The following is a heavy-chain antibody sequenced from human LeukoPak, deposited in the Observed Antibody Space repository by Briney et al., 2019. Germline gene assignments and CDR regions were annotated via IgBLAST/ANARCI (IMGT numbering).Heavy chain of an antibody. J-gene: IGHJ4*02. CDR3: TTGGYSNGIDY. CDR1: GVTFNNAW. CDR2: IKSKTDGETT. Sequence: GGSLRLSCAVSGVTFNNAWMNWVRQAPGKGLEWVGRIKSKTDGETTDYAAPVKGRFIISRDDSKNTLYLQMNSLKTEDTAVYYCTTGGYSNGIDYWGQGTLVTVSS. V-gene: IGHV3-15*01. D-gene: IGHD5-18*01.